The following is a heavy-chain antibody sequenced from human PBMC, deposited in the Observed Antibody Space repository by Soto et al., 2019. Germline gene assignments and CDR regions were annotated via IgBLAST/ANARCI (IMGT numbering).Heavy chain of an antibody. CDR1: GGSFSSYY. V-gene: IGHV4-59*08. CDR2: IYYSGST. D-gene: IGHD2-2*01. J-gene: IGHJ6*03. Sequence: QVQLQESGPGLVRPSETLSLTCTVSGGSFSSYYWTWIRQSPGKGLEWIGYIYYSGSTDYNPSLRGRLARSIDTSNIQFALRLNSMTAADTAVYYCAGRDCSGTNCYYLDYYYMDVWGKGTTVTVSS. CDR3: AGRDCSGTNCYYLDYYYMDV.